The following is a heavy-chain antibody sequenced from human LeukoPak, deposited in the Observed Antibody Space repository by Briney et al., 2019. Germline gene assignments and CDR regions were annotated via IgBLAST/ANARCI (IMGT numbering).Heavy chain of an antibody. D-gene: IGHD6-13*01. J-gene: IGHJ5*02. V-gene: IGHV1-46*01. CDR1: GYTFTSYY. CDR2: TNPSGGST. CDR3: ARDSSGAAAGTWFDP. Sequence: ASVKVSCKASGYTFTSYYMHWVRQAPGQGLEWMGITNPSGGSTSYAQKFQGRVTMTRDTSTSTVYMELSSLRSEDTAVYYCARDSSGAAAGTWFDPWGQGTLVTVSS.